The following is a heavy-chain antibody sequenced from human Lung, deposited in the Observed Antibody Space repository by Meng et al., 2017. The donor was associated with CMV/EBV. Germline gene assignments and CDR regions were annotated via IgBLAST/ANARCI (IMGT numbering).Heavy chain of an antibody. CDR1: GFSFSSYG. D-gene: IGHD3-3*01. J-gene: IGHJ4*02. Sequence: GGSXRLSCAASGFSFSSYGMQWVRQAPGKGLEWVTFIRYDGNKKYYVDSVKGRFTISRDNSKNMLYLQMNSLRAEDTAVYYCAKDDSAYFDFRSGYSTPPDYWXQGTXVTVSS. CDR2: IRYDGNKK. V-gene: IGHV3-30*02. CDR3: AKDDSAYFDFRSGYSTPPDY.